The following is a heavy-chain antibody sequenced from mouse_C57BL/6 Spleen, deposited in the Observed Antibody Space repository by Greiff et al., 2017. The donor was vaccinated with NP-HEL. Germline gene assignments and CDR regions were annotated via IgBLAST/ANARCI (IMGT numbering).Heavy chain of an antibody. CDR1: GYTFTSYW. Sequence: VQLQQSGAELVMPGASVKLSCKASGYTFTSYWMHWVQQRPGQGLEWIGEIDPSDSYTNYNQKFKGKSTLTVDKSSSTAYMQLSSLTSEDSAAYYCARDYGQRGFAYWGQGTLVTVSA. CDR3: ARDYGQRGFAY. CDR2: IDPSDSYT. D-gene: IGHD1-1*02. V-gene: IGHV1-69*01. J-gene: IGHJ3*01.